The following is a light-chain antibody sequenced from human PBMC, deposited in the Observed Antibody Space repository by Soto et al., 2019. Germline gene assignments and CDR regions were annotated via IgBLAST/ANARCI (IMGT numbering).Light chain of an antibody. Sequence: ESMMTLSPATLSASPGGRATLSCRASQSISDTLAWYQQKPGQAPRLLIFAASTRATGIPATISGSGSGTEFTLIISSLESEDFAVYFCQQYVHWPQTFGQGTKVDIK. V-gene: IGKV3-15*01. CDR2: AAS. CDR1: QSISDT. J-gene: IGKJ1*01. CDR3: QQYVHWPQT.